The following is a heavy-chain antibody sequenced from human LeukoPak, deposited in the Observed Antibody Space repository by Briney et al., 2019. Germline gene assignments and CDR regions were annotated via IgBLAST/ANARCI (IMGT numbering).Heavy chain of an antibody. CDR1: GFTFSSYS. CDR3: ARVLSAAGFYYYYYMDV. V-gene: IGHV3-48*01. Sequence: GGSLRLSCAASGFTFSSYSMNWVRQAPGKGLEWVSYISSSSSTIYYADSVKGRFTISRDNAKNSLYLQMNSLRAEDTAVYYCARVLSAAGFYYYYYMDVWGKGTTVTVSS. CDR2: ISSSSSTI. J-gene: IGHJ6*03. D-gene: IGHD6-13*01.